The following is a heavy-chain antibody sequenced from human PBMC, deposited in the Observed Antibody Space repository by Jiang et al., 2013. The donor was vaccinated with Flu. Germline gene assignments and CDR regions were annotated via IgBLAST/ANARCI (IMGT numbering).Heavy chain of an antibody. CDR3: ASGYSGYDPRKPI. V-gene: IGHV3-11*04. CDR2: ISSSGSTI. Sequence: YISSSGSTIYYADSVKGRFTISRDNAKNSLYLQMNSLRAEDTAVYYCASGYSGYDPRKPIWGQGTMVTVSS. D-gene: IGHD5-12*01. J-gene: IGHJ3*02.